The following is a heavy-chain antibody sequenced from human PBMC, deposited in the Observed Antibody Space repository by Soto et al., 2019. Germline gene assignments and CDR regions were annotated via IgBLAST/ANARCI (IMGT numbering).Heavy chain of an antibody. Sequence: PSETLSLTCAVSGGSISSRGYYWGWIRQPPGKGLEWIGTIYYSGSTYYNPSLKSRVTISVDTSKNQFSLKLSSVTAADTAVYYCAGDSRRGVTTNFNWFDPWGQGTQVTVSS. V-gene: IGHV4-39*02. CDR1: GGSISSRGYY. CDR3: AGDSRRGVTTNFNWFDP. D-gene: IGHD3-10*01. CDR2: IYYSGST. J-gene: IGHJ5*02.